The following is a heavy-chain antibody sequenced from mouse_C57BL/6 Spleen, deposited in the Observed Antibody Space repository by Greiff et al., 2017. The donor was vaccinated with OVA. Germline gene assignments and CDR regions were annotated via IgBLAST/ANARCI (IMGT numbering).Heavy chain of an antibody. CDR2: ISDGGSYT. J-gene: IGHJ3*01. V-gene: IGHV5-4*01. CDR1: GFTFSSYA. CDR3: ARDYSIPFAY. D-gene: IGHD2-5*01. Sequence: EVMLVESGGGLVKPGGSLKLSCAASGFTFSSYAMSWVRQTPEKRLEWVATISDGGSYTYYPDNVKGRFTISRDNAKNNLYLQMSHLKSEDTAMYYCARDYSIPFAYWGQGTLVTVSA.